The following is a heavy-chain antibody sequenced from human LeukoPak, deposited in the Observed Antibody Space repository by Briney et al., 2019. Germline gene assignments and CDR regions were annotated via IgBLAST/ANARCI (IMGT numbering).Heavy chain of an antibody. D-gene: IGHD3-10*01. CDR3: AKAYYYGSGSNYVTFDY. CDR1: GFTFSNYT. Sequence: GGSLRFSGAASGFTFSNYTMTRLRQAPGKGLKWFSATSGSTVGDNTYYADSVKVRSTISRDNSKNTLFMQMNSLRAEDTAVYYCAKAYYYGSGSNYVTFDYWGQGTLVTVSS. J-gene: IGHJ4*02. CDR2: TSGSTVGDNT. V-gene: IGHV3-23*01.